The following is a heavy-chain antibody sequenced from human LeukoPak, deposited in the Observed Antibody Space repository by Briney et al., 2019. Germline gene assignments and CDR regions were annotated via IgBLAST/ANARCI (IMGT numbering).Heavy chain of an antibody. V-gene: IGHV3-48*04. CDR1: GFTFSSYS. D-gene: IGHD5-18*01. Sequence: GGSLRLSCAASGFTFSSYSMNWVRQAPGKGLEWVSCISSSSSTIYYADSVKGRFTISRDNAKNSLYLQMNSLRAEDTAVYYCARDSGYSYGSLGVDYWGQGTLVTVSS. J-gene: IGHJ4*02. CDR3: ARDSGYSYGSLGVDY. CDR2: ISSSSSTI.